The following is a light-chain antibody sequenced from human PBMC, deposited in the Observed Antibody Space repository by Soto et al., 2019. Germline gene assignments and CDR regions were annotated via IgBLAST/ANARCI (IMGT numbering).Light chain of an antibody. V-gene: IGKV1-9*01. CDR3: QQLYIFPLT. J-gene: IGKJ5*01. CDR2: AAS. Sequence: DIHLTQSPSFLSASVGDSVTITCRASQGISSFLAWYQQKPGKAPNLLMYAASTLQSGVPSRFSGGESGTEYTLTISSLQPEDSATYYCQQLYIFPLTFGQGTRLEIK. CDR1: QGISSF.